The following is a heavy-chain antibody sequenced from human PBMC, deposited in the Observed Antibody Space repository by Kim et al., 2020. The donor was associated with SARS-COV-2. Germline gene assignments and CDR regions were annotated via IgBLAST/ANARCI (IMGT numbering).Heavy chain of an antibody. CDR2: ITGNGGTT. D-gene: IGHD5-18*01. Sequence: GSLRLSCAASGFTFSSYAMSWVRQAPGKGLEWVSAITGNGGTTYYADSVKGRFTIFRDNSKDTFYLQMNSLRAEDTAVYYCAKTPGGYTYGRFYFDSWGQGTLVTVSS. V-gene: IGHV3-23*01. J-gene: IGHJ4*02. CDR3: AKTPGGYTYGRFYFDS. CDR1: GFTFSSYA.